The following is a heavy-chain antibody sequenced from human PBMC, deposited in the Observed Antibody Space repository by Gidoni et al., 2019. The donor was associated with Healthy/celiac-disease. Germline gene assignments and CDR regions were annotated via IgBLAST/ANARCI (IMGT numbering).Heavy chain of an antibody. CDR3: AKVAEVLLWFGELYGMDV. D-gene: IGHD3-10*01. J-gene: IGHJ6*02. Sequence: EVQLLESGGGLVQPGGSLSLSCAASGFTFSSYAMSWVRQAPGQGPEWVSAISVSGGSTYYADSVKGRFTISRDNSKNTLYLQMNSLRAEDTAVYYCAKVAEVLLWFGELYGMDVWGQGTTVTVSS. CDR1: GFTFSSYA. V-gene: IGHV3-23*01. CDR2: ISVSGGST.